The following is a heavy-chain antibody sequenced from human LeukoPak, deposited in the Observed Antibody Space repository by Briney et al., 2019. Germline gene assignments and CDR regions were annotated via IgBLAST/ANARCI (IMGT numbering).Heavy chain of an antibody. CDR2: VYYIGST. CDR3: ARGRRVVTATPYYFDS. J-gene: IGHJ4*02. CDR1: GGSISSYY. D-gene: IGHD2-15*01. Sequence: PSETLSLTCTVSGGSISSYYWSWIRQPAGKGLEWIGYVYYIGSTNYNPSLKSRLTMSVDTSKNQVSLRLSSVTAADTAVYYCARGRRVVTATPYYFDSWGPGTLVTVSS. V-gene: IGHV4-59*01.